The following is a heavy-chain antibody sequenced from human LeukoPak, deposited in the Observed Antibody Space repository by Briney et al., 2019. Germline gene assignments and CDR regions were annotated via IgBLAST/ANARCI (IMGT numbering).Heavy chain of an antibody. CDR2: IKSKTDGGTA. V-gene: IGHV3-15*01. J-gene: IGHJ4*02. CDR1: GXTFSDYG. Sequence: GGSLRLSCATSGXTFSDYGVNWVRQAPGKGLEWVGRIKSKTDGGTADFAAPVKGRFTISRDDSKNTLYLQMNSLKAEDTAVYYCTTYQWWGQGTLVTVSS. CDR3: TTYQW. D-gene: IGHD2-2*01.